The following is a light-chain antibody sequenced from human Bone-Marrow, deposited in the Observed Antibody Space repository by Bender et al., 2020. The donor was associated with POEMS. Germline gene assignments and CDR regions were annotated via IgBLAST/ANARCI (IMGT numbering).Light chain of an antibody. V-gene: IGLV2-8*01. CDR1: SSDVGVHNY. CDR3: SSYTSTSTPYV. CDR2: EVT. Sequence: QSALTQPTSVSGSPGQSVTISCTGTSSDVGVHNYVSWYQQRPGKAPKLMIYEVTKRPSVVPDRFSGSKSGNTASLTVSGLQAEDEAAYYCSSYTSTSTPYVFGTGTKVTVL. J-gene: IGLJ1*01.